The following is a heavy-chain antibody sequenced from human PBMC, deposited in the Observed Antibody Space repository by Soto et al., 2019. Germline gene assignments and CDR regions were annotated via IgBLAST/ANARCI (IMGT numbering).Heavy chain of an antibody. CDR1: GFTFSSYG. J-gene: IGHJ5*02. D-gene: IGHD3-3*01. CDR2: ISYDGSNK. Sequence: GGSLRLSCAASGFTFSSYGMHWVRQAPGKGLEWVAVISYDGSNKYYADSVKGRFTISRDNSKNTLYLQMNRLRAEDTAVYYCAKDMTFLFGASWFDHWGQGTLVTVSS. V-gene: IGHV3-30*18. CDR3: AKDMTFLFGASWFDH.